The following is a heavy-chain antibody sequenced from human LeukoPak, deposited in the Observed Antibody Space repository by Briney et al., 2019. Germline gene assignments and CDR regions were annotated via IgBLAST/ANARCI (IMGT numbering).Heavy chain of an antibody. CDR2: ISSDGSNK. J-gene: IGHJ3*02. Sequence: GRSLRLSCAASGFTFSNYGMYWVCQAPGKGLEWVAVISSDGSNKYYEDSVKGRFTISRDNSKNTLNMQMNSLRVEDTAVYFCAKGKWGDYYPHDAFDIWGQGTMVTVSS. D-gene: IGHD3-10*01. CDR3: AKGKWGDYYPHDAFDI. V-gene: IGHV3-30*18. CDR1: GFTFSNYG.